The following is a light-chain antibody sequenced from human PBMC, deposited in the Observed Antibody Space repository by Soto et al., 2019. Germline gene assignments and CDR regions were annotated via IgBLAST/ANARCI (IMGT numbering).Light chain of an antibody. CDR2: ATS. J-gene: IGKJ2*01. CDR3: QQYDRYPRT. CDR1: QGISKY. V-gene: IGKV1-16*02. Sequence: DIQMTQSPSSLSASVGDRVTITCRASQGISKYIAWFQQKPGKAPKCLIYATSRLQSGVPTKFSGSGSGTDFTLTISTLQADDVATYYCQQYDRYPRTFGQGTKLE.